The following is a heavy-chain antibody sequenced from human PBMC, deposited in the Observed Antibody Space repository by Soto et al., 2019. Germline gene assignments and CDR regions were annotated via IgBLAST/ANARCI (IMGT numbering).Heavy chain of an antibody. Sequence: AGGSLRLSCAASGFTFSSYDMHWVRQATGKGLEWVSAIGTAGDTYYPGSVKGRFTISRENAKNSLYLQMNSLRAGDTAVYYCARESPRYSSGWYPRLNYYGMDVWGQGTTVTVSS. CDR1: GFTFSSYD. J-gene: IGHJ6*02. CDR3: ARESPRYSSGWYPRLNYYGMDV. CDR2: IGTAGDT. D-gene: IGHD6-19*01. V-gene: IGHV3-13*01.